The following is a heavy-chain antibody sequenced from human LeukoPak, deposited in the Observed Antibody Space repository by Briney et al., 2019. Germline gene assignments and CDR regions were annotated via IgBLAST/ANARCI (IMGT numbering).Heavy chain of an antibody. J-gene: IGHJ4*02. V-gene: IGHV4-59*01. Sequence: SETLSLTCTVSGGSISSYHWSWIRQPPGKGLEWIGYIYYSGSTNYNPSLKSRVTISVDTSKNQFSLKLSSVTAADTAVYYCARLWSPSGYGWSYYFDYWGQGTLVTVSS. CDR3: ARLWSPSGYGWSYYFDY. CDR2: IYYSGST. D-gene: IGHD5-12*01. CDR1: GGSISSYH.